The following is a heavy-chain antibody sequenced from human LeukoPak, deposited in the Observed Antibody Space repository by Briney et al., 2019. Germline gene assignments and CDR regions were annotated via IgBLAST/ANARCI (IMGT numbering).Heavy chain of an antibody. CDR3: ARHTISDY. CDR2: IDPGDSYT. Sequence: PGESLKISCKGSGYTFTNYWITWVRQMPGKGLEWMGRIDPGDSYTNYSPSFQGHVTISADKSISTAYLQWSSLMASDTAMYYCARHTISDYWGQGTQVTVSS. V-gene: IGHV5-10-1*01. D-gene: IGHD3-10*01. CDR1: GYTFTNYW. J-gene: IGHJ4*02.